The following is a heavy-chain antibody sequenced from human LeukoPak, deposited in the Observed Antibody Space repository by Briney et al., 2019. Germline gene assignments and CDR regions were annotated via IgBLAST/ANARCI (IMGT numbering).Heavy chain of an antibody. V-gene: IGHV3-9*03. CDR2: ISWNSGSI. D-gene: IGHD1-26*01. Sequence: TGGSLRLSCAASGFTFDDYAMHWVRQVPGKGLEWVSGISWNSGSIGYADSVKGRFTISRDNAKNSLYLQMNSLRAEDMALYYCAATYSIVGATTGSGSGFDYWGQGTLVTVSS. CDR1: GFTFDDYA. J-gene: IGHJ4*02. CDR3: AATYSIVGATTGSGSGFDY.